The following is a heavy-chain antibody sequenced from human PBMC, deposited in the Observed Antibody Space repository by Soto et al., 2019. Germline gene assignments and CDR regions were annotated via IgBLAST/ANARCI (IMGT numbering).Heavy chain of an antibody. V-gene: IGHV1-18*01. CDR2: ISAYNGNT. Sequence: ASVKVSCKASGYTFTSYGISWVRQAPGQGLEWMGWISAYNGNTNYAQKLQGRVTMTTDTSTSTAYRELRSLRSDDTAVYYCARDTRHGAVDAFDIWGQGTMVTVSS. D-gene: IGHD4-17*01. J-gene: IGHJ3*02. CDR1: GYTFTSYG. CDR3: ARDTRHGAVDAFDI.